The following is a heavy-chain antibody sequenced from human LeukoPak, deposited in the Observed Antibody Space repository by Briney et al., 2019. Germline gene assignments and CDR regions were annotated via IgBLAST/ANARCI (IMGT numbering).Heavy chain of an antibody. D-gene: IGHD5-24*01. V-gene: IGHV4-34*01. Sequence: SETLSLTCAVYGGSFSGYYWSWIRQPPGKGLEWIGEINHSGSTNYNPSLKSRVTISVDTSKNQFSLKLSSVTAADTAVYYCAREGQEMATIRSYFDYWGQGTLVTVSS. CDR3: AREGQEMATIRSYFDY. CDR1: GGSFSGYY. CDR2: INHSGST. J-gene: IGHJ4*02.